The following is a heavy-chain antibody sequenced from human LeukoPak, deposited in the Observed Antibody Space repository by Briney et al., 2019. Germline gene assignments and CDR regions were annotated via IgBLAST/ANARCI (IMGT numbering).Heavy chain of an antibody. CDR2: ISSSGSTI. CDR3: ARTLRQWLVQHGFGGLDY. J-gene: IGHJ4*02. D-gene: IGHD6-19*01. V-gene: IGHV3-48*03. CDR1: GFTFSSYE. Sequence: GGSLRLSCAASGFTFSSYEMNWVRQAPGKGLEWVSYISSSGSTIYYADSVKGRFTISRDNAKNSLYLQMNSLRAEDTAVYYCARTLRQWLVQHGFGGLDYWGQGTLVTVSS.